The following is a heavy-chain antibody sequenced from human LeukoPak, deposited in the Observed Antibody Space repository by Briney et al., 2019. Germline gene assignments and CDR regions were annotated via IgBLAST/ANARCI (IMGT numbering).Heavy chain of an antibody. V-gene: IGHV1-18*01. D-gene: IGHD3-22*01. CDR2: ISAYNGNT. Sequence: ASVKVSCKASGGTFSSYAISWVRQAPGQGLEWMGWISAYNGNTNYAQKLQGRVTMTTDTSTSTAYMELRSLRSDDTAVYYCARALYYYDSSGYPGVDYWGQGTLVTVSS. CDR1: GGTFSSYA. J-gene: IGHJ4*02. CDR3: ARALYYYDSSGYPGVDY.